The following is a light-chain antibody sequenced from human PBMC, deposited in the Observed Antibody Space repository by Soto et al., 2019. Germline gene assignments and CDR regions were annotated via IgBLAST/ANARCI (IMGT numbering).Light chain of an antibody. CDR1: SSDVGGYNY. V-gene: IGLV2-14*01. J-gene: IGLJ1*01. CDR3: GSYASSSTLYV. Sequence: QSVLTQRASVSGSPGQSITISCTGTSSDVGGYNYVSWYQQHSGKAPKLMIYDVSNRPSGVSNRFSGSKSGNTASLTISGLQAEDEADYYCGSYASSSTLYVFGTGTKLTVL. CDR2: DVS.